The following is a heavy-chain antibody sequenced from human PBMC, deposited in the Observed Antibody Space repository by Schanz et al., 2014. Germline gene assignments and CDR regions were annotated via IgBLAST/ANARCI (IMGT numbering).Heavy chain of an antibody. CDR1: GYTFTSYG. J-gene: IGHJ5*02. V-gene: IGHV1-18*01. CDR2: ISVYTGNT. D-gene: IGHD6-19*01. Sequence: QVQLVQSGAEVKKPGASVKVSCKASGYTFTSYGISWVRQAPGQGLEWVGWISVYTGNTKYGQKVQGRVTMTADTSTNTAYMELRSLRSDDTAVYYCARGHHPHGITVAARGFEPWGQGTLVTVSS. CDR3: ARGHHPHGITVAARGFEP.